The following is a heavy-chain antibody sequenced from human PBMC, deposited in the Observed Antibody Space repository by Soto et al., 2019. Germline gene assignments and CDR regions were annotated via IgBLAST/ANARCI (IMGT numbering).Heavy chain of an antibody. V-gene: IGHV1-3*01. J-gene: IGHJ4*02. D-gene: IGHD4-17*01. CDR3: ARVATVTTRWFDY. CDR1: GYTFTSYA. CDR2: INAGNGNT. Sequence: QVQLVQSGAEVKKPGASVKVSCKASGYTFTSYAMHWVRQAPGQRLEWMGWINAGNGNTKYSQKFQGRVTITRDTSAITAYMEVSSLRSEDTAVYYCARVATVTTRWFDYWGQGTLVTVSS.